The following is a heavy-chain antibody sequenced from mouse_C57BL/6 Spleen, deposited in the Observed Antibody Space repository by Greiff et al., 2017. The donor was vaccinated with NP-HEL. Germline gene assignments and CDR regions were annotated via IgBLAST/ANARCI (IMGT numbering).Heavy chain of an antibody. CDR3: ARRAYYGSSYAMDY. V-gene: IGHV5-15*01. Sequence: EVKVVESGGGLVQPGGSLKLSCAASGFTFSDYGMAWVRQAPRKGPEWVAFISNLAYSIYYADTVTGRFTISRENAKNTLYLEMSSLRSEDTAMYYCARRAYYGSSYAMDYWGQGTSVTVSS. J-gene: IGHJ4*01. D-gene: IGHD1-1*01. CDR1: GFTFSDYG. CDR2: ISNLAYSI.